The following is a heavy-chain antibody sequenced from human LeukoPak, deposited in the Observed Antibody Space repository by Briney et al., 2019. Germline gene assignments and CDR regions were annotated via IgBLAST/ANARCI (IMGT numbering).Heavy chain of an antibody. CDR2: ISSSGDTM. D-gene: IGHD3-22*01. CDR1: GFSFSDHY. CDR3: ATYDNSGYYYPFED. Sequence: GGSLRLSCAASGFSFSDHYMGWIRQAPGKGREWLSYISSSGDTMHYADSVKGRFTISRENAENSLYLQMKSLRAEDTAVYFCATYDNSGYYYPFEDWGQGTLVTVSS. J-gene: IGHJ4*02. V-gene: IGHV3-11*01.